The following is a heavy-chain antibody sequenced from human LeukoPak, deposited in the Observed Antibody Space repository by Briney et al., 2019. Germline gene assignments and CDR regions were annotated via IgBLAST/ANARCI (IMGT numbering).Heavy chain of an antibody. Sequence: ASVKVSCKASGYTFTGYYIHWVRQAPGQGLEWMGWINPNSGDTNYAQKFQGRVTLTRDPSISTAYMELSRLRSDDTAVYYCARLIGYCSSITCFDYWGQGTLVTVSS. CDR2: INPNSGDT. CDR1: GYTFTGYY. J-gene: IGHJ4*02. CDR3: ARLIGYCSSITCFDY. D-gene: IGHD2-2*01. V-gene: IGHV1-2*02.